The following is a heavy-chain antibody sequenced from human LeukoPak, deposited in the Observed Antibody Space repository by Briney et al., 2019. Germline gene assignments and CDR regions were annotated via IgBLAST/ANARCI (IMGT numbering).Heavy chain of an antibody. J-gene: IGHJ1*01. Sequence: GGSLRLSCAASGFTFSSYAMSWVRQAPGKGLEWVSTISGSGSNTYYADSVKGRFTISRDNSKNTLYLQMNSLRAEDTAVYYCAKEPAFQAVAGTRYFQHWGQGTLVTVSS. V-gene: IGHV3-23*01. D-gene: IGHD6-19*01. CDR1: GFTFSSYA. CDR2: ISGSGSNT. CDR3: AKEPAFQAVAGTRYFQH.